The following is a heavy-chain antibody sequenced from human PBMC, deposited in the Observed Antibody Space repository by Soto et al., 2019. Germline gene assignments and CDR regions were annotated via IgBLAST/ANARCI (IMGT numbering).Heavy chain of an antibody. CDR3: ARRLSGPKGEYNAYYFYGLDV. D-gene: IGHD1-1*01. V-gene: IGHV5-10-1*01. CDR2: MDPSNSYI. CDR1: GYSFTTHW. Sequence: PGESLKISCQGSGYSFTTHWITWVRQTPGKGLEWMGRMDPSNSYINYSPSFQGHVTIAVDRSISTAYLQWSRLEASDTAIYYCARRLSGPKGEYNAYYFYGLDVWGQGTKVTVSS. J-gene: IGHJ6*02.